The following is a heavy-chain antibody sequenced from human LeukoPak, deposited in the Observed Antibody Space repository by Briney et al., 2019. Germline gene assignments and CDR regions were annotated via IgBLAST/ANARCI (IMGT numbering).Heavy chain of an antibody. CDR2: IKHDGSEK. CDR1: GFTFSSTW. J-gene: IGHJ4*02. V-gene: IGHV3-7*02. CDR3: ASGPPQSHSSGWWPLGY. D-gene: IGHD6-19*01. Sequence: PGGSLRLSCAASGFTFSSTWMNWVRQAPGKGLEWMASIKHDGSEKFYVDSVKGRFTISRDNAKNSLFLQMNSLRAEDTAVYYCASGPPQSHSSGWWPLGYWGQGTLVTVSS.